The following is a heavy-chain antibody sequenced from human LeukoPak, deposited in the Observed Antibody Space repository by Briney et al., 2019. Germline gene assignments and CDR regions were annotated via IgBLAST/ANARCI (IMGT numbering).Heavy chain of an antibody. J-gene: IGHJ5*02. V-gene: IGHV3-74*01. D-gene: IGHD2-2*01. CDR2: INSDGSRT. CDR1: GFTFSISW. Sequence: GGSLRLSCAASGFTFSISWMHWVRQAPGKGLAWVSHINSDGSRTDYADSVRGRFTISRDNAKNSLYLQMNSLRAEDTALYYCARGIVVVPAASFDPWGQGTLVTVSS. CDR3: ARGIVVVPAASFDP.